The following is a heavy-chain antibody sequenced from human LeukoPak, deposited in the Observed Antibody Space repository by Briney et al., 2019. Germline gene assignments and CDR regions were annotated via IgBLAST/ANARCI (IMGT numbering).Heavy chain of an antibody. CDR3: ANARWYLDY. D-gene: IGHD4-23*01. CDR2: ISDSGDGT. V-gene: IGHV3-23*01. J-gene: IGHJ4*02. CDR1: GITFSNYA. Sequence: PGESLRLSCAASGITFSNYAMSWVRQAPGKGLEWVSGISDSGDGTYYADSVKGRFTISIDNSKNTLYLQMDSLRAEDTAVYYCANARWYLDYWGQGTLVTVSS.